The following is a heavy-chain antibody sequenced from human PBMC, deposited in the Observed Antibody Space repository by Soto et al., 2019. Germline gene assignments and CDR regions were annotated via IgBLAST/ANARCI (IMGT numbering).Heavy chain of an antibody. J-gene: IGHJ4*02. Sequence: PGGSLRLSCAASGFTFSSYAMSWVRQAPGKGLEWVSAISSSGASTYYADSVKGRFTISRDNSKNTVSLQMNSLRDEDSAAYYCATTGPYWGQGTLVTVSS. V-gene: IGHV3-23*01. CDR2: ISSSGAST. CDR3: ATTGPY. CDR1: GFTFSSYA.